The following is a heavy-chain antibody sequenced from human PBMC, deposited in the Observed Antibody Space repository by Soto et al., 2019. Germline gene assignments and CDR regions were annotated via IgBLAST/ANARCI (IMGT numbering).Heavy chain of an antibody. Sequence: SETLSLTCTVSGGSISSYYWSWIRQPPGKRLEWIGYIYYSGSTNYNPSLKSRVTISVDTSKNQFSLKLSSVTAADTAVYYCARGPSGFWSGYSQYYYYYMDVWGKGTTVTVSS. V-gene: IGHV4-59*01. CDR3: ARGPSGFWSGYSQYYYYYMDV. CDR1: GGSISSYY. J-gene: IGHJ6*03. D-gene: IGHD3-3*01. CDR2: IYYSGST.